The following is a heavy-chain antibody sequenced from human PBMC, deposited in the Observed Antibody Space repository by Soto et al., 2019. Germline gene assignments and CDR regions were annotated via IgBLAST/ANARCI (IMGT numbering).Heavy chain of an antibody. D-gene: IGHD4-17*01. CDR1: GYTFTSYY. Sequence: QVQLVQSGAEVKKPGASVKVSCKASGYTFTSYYINWVRQATGQGLEWMGWMKPNSGNTGYAQKFHGRVTMIRNTSISTGYMELSSLRFEDTAVYYCARALCGDNVDYWGQGTLVTVSS. V-gene: IGHV1-8*01. J-gene: IGHJ4*02. CDR2: MKPNSGNT. CDR3: ARALCGDNVDY.